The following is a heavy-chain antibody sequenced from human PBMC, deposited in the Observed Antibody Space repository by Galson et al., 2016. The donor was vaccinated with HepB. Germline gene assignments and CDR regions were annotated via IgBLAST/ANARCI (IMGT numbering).Heavy chain of an antibody. CDR1: GFTFSSYW. CDR2: IKHDGSEK. Sequence: SLRLSCAASGFTFSSYWMTWVRQAPGKGLEWVANIKHDGSEKYYADAVKGRFTISRDNAKNSLYLQMNSLRAEDTAVYYCARALVSFYDSSGYYYVMPHDAFDIWGQGTVVTVSS. J-gene: IGHJ3*02. D-gene: IGHD3-22*01. CDR3: ARALVSFYDSSGYYYVMPHDAFDI. V-gene: IGHV3-7*03.